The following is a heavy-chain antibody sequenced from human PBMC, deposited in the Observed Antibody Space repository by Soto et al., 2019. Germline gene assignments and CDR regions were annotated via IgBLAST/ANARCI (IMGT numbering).Heavy chain of an antibody. J-gene: IGHJ4*02. CDR3: AKDRYLDHGSRGYLFDN. Sequence: EVQLLESGGDLIQPGGSLRLSCAASGFTFNIYAMAWVRQAPGKGLEWVSAISRYGDFTYYADSVEGRFTISRDNSKNTLYLQMNSLRAEDPALYYWAKDRYLDHGSRGYLFDNWGQGTLVTVSS. D-gene: IGHD3-22*01. CDR2: ISRYGDFT. V-gene: IGHV3-23*01. CDR1: GFTFNIYA.